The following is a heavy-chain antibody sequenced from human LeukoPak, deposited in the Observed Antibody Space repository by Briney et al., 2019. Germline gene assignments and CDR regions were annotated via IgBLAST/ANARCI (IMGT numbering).Heavy chain of an antibody. CDR3: ARDGITMKDHVGY. CDR1: GGTFSSYA. V-gene: IGHV1-69*04. CDR2: IIPILGIA. Sequence: GASVKVSCKASGGTFSSYAISWVRQAPGQGLEWMGRIIPILGIANYAQKFQGRVTITADKSMSTAYMELSSLRSEDTAVYYCARDGITMKDHVGYWGQGTLVTVSS. D-gene: IGHD3-22*01. J-gene: IGHJ4*02.